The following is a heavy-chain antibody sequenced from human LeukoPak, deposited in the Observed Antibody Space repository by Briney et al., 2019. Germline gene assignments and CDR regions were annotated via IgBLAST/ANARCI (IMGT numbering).Heavy chain of an antibody. J-gene: IGHJ4*02. D-gene: IGHD6-19*01. CDR1: GGSISSYY. CDR2: IYYSGST. Sequence: SETLSLTCTVSGGSISSYYWSWIRQPPGKGLEWIRFIYYSGSTNYNPSLKSRVTISVDTSKNQFSLKLSSVTAADTAVYYCARGVPQWPARIDYWGQGTLVTVSS. CDR3: ARGVPQWPARIDY. V-gene: IGHV4-59*08.